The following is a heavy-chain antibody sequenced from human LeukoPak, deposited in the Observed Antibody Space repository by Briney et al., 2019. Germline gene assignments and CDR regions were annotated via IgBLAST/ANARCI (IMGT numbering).Heavy chain of an antibody. D-gene: IGHD2-21*02. CDR2: IKQDGSEK. CDR3: ARDFRACGGDCYSLGY. J-gene: IGHJ4*02. V-gene: IGHV3-7*01. CDR1: GFTFSSYW. Sequence: GGSLRLSCAASGFTFSSYWMRWVRQAPGKRREWVANIKQDGSEKYYVDSVKGRFTISRDNAKNSLYLQMYSLRAEDTAVYYCARDFRACGGDCYSLGYWGQGTLVIVSS.